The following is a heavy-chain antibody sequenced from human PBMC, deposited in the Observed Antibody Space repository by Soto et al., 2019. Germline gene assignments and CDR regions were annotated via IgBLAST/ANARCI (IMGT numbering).Heavy chain of an antibody. J-gene: IGHJ4*02. Sequence: SETLSLTCSISGGSLSGYYWTWTRQPPGKGLEWIGYIYYAGTTTYNPSLKNRVTISLDTPKNHFSLKMDSVTAADTAVCYCTRLGGFYQALDSWGQGVLVTVS. D-gene: IGHD3-22*01. CDR1: GGSLSGYY. CDR2: IYYAGTT. V-gene: IGHV4-59*08. CDR3: TRLGGFYQALDS.